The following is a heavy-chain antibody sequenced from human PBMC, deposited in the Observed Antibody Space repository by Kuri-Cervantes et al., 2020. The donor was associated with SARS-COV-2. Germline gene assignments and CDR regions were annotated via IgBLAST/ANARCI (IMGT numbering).Heavy chain of an antibody. Sequence: GESLKISCAASGFTFSSYSMNWVRQAPGKGLEWVSSISSSSSYIYYADSVKGRFTISRDNAKNSLYLQMNSLRAEDTAVYYCTTDPAIVVAIAAFDIWGQGPMVTVSS. CDR3: TTDPAIVVAIAAFDI. V-gene: IGHV3-21*01. CDR2: ISSSSSYI. J-gene: IGHJ3*02. D-gene: IGHD3-22*01. CDR1: GFTFSSYS.